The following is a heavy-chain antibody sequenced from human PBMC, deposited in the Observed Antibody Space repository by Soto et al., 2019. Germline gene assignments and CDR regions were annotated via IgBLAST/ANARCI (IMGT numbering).Heavy chain of an antibody. Sequence: PGGSLRLSCAASGLTFSSYAMSWVRQAPGKGLEWVAATSYDGHNQYYADSVKGRFTISRDNSKNTLDLQMNSLRAEDTAVYYCAGVSYGDNSANNCWGQGALVTVSS. CDR1: GLTFSSYA. J-gene: IGHJ4*02. CDR3: AGVSYGDNSANNC. V-gene: IGHV3-30-3*01. D-gene: IGHD1-20*01. CDR2: TSYDGHNQ.